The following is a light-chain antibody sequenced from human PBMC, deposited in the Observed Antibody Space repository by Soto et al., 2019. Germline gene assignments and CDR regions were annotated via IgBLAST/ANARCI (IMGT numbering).Light chain of an antibody. CDR3: QHYSNWPPT. V-gene: IGKV3-15*01. CDR1: ESVHRN. Sequence: EMVMTQSPATLSVSPGERVTLSCRASESVHRNLAWYQQTPGQGPSLLIYYASTRATGVPDRFTGSGSGTEFTLTISSLQPEDFGVYHCQHYSNWPPTFGPGTKVEIK. CDR2: YAS. J-gene: IGKJ3*01.